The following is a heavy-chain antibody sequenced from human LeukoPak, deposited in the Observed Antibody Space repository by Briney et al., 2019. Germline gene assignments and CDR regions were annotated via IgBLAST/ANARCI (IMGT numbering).Heavy chain of an antibody. CDR2: INYSGST. Sequence: PSETLSLTCTVSGASIRSYYWNWLRQPPGKGLEWIGYINYSGSTNYNPSLKSRVTISVDTSKNQFSLRLSSVTAADTAVYYCAREGNAGIWGQGTMVTVSS. CDR3: AREGNAGI. J-gene: IGHJ3*02. CDR1: GASIRSYY. V-gene: IGHV4-59*01. D-gene: IGHD3-10*01.